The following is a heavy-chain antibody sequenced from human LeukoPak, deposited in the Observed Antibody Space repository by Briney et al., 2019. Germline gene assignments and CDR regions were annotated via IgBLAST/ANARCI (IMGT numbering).Heavy chain of an antibody. Sequence: SETLSLTCTVSGGSFSSYYWTWIRQPAGKGLEWIGRMYSSGRTNYNPSLKSRVTMSVDTSKNQFSLKLTSVTAADTAVYFCARGYCSGISCYQLDSWGQGTLVTVS. CDR2: MYSSGRT. J-gene: IGHJ4*02. CDR1: GGSFSSYY. V-gene: IGHV4-4*07. D-gene: IGHD2-2*01. CDR3: ARGYCSGISCYQLDS.